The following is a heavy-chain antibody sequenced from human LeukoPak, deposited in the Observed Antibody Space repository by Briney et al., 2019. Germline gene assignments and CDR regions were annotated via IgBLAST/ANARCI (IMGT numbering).Heavy chain of an antibody. CDR2: IYYSGST. D-gene: IGHD4-11*01. J-gene: IGHJ3*02. Sequence: SETLSLTCTVSGGSISSGGYYWSWIRQHPGEGLEWIGYIYYSGSTYYNPSLKSRVTISVDTSKNQFSLKLSSVTAADTAVYYCARDTHDYQNAFDIWGQGTMVTVSS. V-gene: IGHV4-31*03. CDR1: GGSISSGGYY. CDR3: ARDTHDYQNAFDI.